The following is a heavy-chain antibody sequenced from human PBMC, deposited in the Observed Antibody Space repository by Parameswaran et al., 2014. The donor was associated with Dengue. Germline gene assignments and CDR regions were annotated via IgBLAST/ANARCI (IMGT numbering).Heavy chain of an antibody. J-gene: IGHJ3*02. CDR2: ISAYNGNT. CDR3: ARDGITMVRDDAFDI. Sequence: VRQAPGQGLEWMGWISAYNGNTNYAQKLQGRVTMTTDTSTSTAYMELRSLRSDDTAVYYCARDGITMVRDDAFDIWGQGTMVTVSS. D-gene: IGHD3-10*01. V-gene: IGHV1-18*01.